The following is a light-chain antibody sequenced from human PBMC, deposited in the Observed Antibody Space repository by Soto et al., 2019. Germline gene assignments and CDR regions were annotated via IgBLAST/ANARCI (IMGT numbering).Light chain of an antibody. Sequence: EIVLTQSPGTLSLSPGERATLSCRARQSFRSSSFFAWYQLKPGQAPRLLIYGASNRATGIPARFSGSGSGTVFTLTIYSLEPEDFAVYYCQQRSDWPRVTFGQGTRLEIK. CDR1: QSFRSSSF. J-gene: IGKJ5*01. CDR3: QQRSDWPRVT. CDR2: GAS. V-gene: IGKV3-11*01.